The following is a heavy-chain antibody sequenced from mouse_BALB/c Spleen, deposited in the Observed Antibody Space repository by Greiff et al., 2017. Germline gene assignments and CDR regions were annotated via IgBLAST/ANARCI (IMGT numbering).Heavy chain of an antibody. Sequence: EVMLQQSGPGLVKPSQSLSLTCTVTGYSITSDYAWNWIRQFPGNKLEWMGYISYSGSTSYNPSLKSRISITRDTSKNQFFLQLNSVTTEDTATYYCAAAPTYYFDYWGQGTTLTVSS. CDR2: ISYSGST. V-gene: IGHV3-2*02. CDR3: AAAPTYYFDY. J-gene: IGHJ2*01. CDR1: GYSITSDYA.